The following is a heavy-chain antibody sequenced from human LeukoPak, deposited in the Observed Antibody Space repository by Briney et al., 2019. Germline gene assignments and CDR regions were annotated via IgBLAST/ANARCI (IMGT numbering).Heavy chain of an antibody. CDR3: ARDYLDY. J-gene: IGHJ4*02. Sequence: GGSLRLSCAASGFTVSSNYMSWVRQAPGKGLEWVAVIWYDGSNKYYADSVKGRFTISRDNSKNTLYLQMNSLRAEDTAVYYCARDYLDYWGQGTLVTVSS. V-gene: IGHV3-33*08. CDR1: GFTVSSNY. D-gene: IGHD3-10*01. CDR2: IWYDGSNK.